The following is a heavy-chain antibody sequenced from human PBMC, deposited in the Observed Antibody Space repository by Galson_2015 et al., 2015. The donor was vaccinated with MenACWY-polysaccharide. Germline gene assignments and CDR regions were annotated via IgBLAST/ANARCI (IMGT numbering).Heavy chain of an antibody. V-gene: IGHV3-33*01. J-gene: IGHJ3*01. Sequence: SLRLSCAASGLRFSGSGMHWVRQAPGKGLEWVAVIQYDGTNKVYADSVKGRFSISRDISKNTLYLEMNSLRAEDTALYYCAREGSRIVFHAFDVWGQGTMVTVSS. CDR2: IQYDGTNK. D-gene: IGHD2-21*01. CDR3: AREGSRIVFHAFDV. CDR1: GLRFSGSG.